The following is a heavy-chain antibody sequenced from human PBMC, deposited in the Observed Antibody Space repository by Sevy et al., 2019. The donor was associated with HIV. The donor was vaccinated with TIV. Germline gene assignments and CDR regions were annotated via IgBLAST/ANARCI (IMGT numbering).Heavy chain of an antibody. CDR3: ARSRSNYADYYFDY. J-gene: IGHJ4*02. Sequence: GGSLRLSCAVSGFTFSDYYMTWIRQAPGKGLEWLSYISSGSSYTNYADSVKGRFTISRDNAKNSLYLQINTLRAEDTAVCYCARSRSNYADYYFDYWGQGTLVTVSS. CDR2: ISSGSSYT. V-gene: IGHV3-11*06. CDR1: GFTFSDYY. D-gene: IGHD4-17*01.